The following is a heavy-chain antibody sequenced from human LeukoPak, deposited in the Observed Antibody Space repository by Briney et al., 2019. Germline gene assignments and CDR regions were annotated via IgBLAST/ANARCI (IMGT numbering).Heavy chain of an antibody. J-gene: IGHJ5*02. V-gene: IGHV4-38-2*01. CDR3: TRGTSVSASAS. D-gene: IGHD2-21*02. Sequence: SETLSLTCAVSNFSISSNFHWGWIRQTPGKGLEWIGSVSHSGSTFYNPSLKSRVTISVDTSKNQFSLRVSSVTAADTAIYYCTRGTSVSASASWGQGTLVTVSS. CDR2: VSHSGST. CDR1: NFSISSNFH.